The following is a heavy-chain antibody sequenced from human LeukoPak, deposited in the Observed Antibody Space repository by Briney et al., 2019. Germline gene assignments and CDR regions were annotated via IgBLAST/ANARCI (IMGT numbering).Heavy chain of an antibody. CDR3: ARVVGYYYYYMDV. D-gene: IGHD2-21*01. V-gene: IGHV4-34*01. Sequence: SETLSLTCDLSGGSFSGYYWSWIRQTPGKGLEWIGEISHSGSTNHNPSLKSRGTISIDTSKNQFSLNLTSTTAADTAIYYCARVVGYYYYYMDVWGKGTTVTVSS. CDR1: GGSFSGYY. J-gene: IGHJ6*03. CDR2: ISHSGST.